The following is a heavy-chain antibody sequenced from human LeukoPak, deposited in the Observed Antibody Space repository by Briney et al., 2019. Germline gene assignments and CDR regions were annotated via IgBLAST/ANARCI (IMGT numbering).Heavy chain of an antibody. D-gene: IGHD5-12*01. V-gene: IGHV1-18*01. CDR2: VSAYNGNT. CDR3: AREVATITVAAAGGIDY. Sequence: ASVKVSCKASGYTFTSYGISWVRQAPGQELEWMGWVSAYNGNTNYGQKLQGRVTMTTDTSTSTAYMERRSLRSDDTAVYYCAREVATITVAAAGGIDYWGQGTLVTVSS. CDR1: GYTFTSYG. J-gene: IGHJ4*02.